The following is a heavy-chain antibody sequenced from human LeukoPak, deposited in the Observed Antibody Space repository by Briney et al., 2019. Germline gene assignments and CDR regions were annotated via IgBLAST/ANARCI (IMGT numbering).Heavy chain of an antibody. J-gene: IGHJ4*02. Sequence: PGGSLRLSCAASGFTFSGYWMHWVRQAPGKGLAWVAVIICDGSITTYADSVKGRFTISRDTPKNTLYLQMHSLRAEDTAVYYCARDGRSGNFDKGGQGTLVRVS. CDR3: ARDGRSGNFDK. CDR1: GFTFSGYW. V-gene: IGHV3-74*01. D-gene: IGHD5-12*01. CDR2: IICDGSIT.